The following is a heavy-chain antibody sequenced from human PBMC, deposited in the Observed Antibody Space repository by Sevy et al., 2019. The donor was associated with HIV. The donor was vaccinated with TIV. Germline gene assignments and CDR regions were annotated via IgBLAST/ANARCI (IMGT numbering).Heavy chain of an antibody. CDR2: IYYSGST. CDR1: GDSISSSNYY. J-gene: IGHJ5*02. Sequence: SETLSLTCTVSGDSISSSNYYWGWIRQPPGKGLEWIGNIYYSGSTYYNPSLKSRVTISEDTSKNHFSLRLSSVTAADTAVYYCARLAIFVMLTTNWFDPWGQGTLVTVSS. D-gene: IGHD3-3*01. V-gene: IGHV4-39*02. CDR3: ARLAIFVMLTTNWFDP.